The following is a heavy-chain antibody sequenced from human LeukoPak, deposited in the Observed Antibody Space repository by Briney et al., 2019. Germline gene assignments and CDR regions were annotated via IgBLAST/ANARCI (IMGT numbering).Heavy chain of an antibody. V-gene: IGHV1-69*05. D-gene: IGHD3-10*01. J-gene: IGHJ4*02. CDR1: GGTFSSYA. CDR3: ARGVTMVRGVIIGRYFDY. CDR2: IIPIFGTA. Sequence: GASVKVSCKASGGTFSSYAISWVRQAPGQGLEWMGGIIPIFGTANYAQKFQGRVTITTDESTSTAYMELSSLRSEDTAVYYCARGVTMVRGVIIGRYFDYWGQGTLVTVSS.